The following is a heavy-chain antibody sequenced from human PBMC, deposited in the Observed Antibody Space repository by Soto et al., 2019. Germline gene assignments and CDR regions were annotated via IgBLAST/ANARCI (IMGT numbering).Heavy chain of an antibody. CDR1: GFTFSSYA. V-gene: IGHV3-23*01. CDR2: ISGSGGST. CDR3: AKTVRGVIPYYFDY. Sequence: GGSLRLSCAAPGFTFSSYAMSWVRQAPGKGLEWVSAISGSGGSTYYADSVKGRFTISRDNSKNTLYLQMNSLRAEDTAAYYCAKTVRGVIPYYFDYWGQGTLVTVSS. D-gene: IGHD3-10*01. J-gene: IGHJ4*02.